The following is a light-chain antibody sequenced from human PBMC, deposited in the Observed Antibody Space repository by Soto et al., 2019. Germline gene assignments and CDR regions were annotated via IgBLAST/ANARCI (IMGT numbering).Light chain of an antibody. CDR1: SSDVGGYNY. V-gene: IGLV2-14*01. CDR2: DVS. Sequence: QSALTQPASVSGSPGQSITISCTGTSSDVGGYNYLSWYQQHPGKAPKLMIYDVSNRPSGVSNRFSGSKSGNTASLTISGLQAEDKADYYCSSYTSSNTYVFGTGTKLTVL. J-gene: IGLJ1*01. CDR3: SSYTSSNTYV.